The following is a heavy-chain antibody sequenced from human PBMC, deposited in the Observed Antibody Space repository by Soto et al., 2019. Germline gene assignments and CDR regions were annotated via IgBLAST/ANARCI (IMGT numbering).Heavy chain of an antibody. D-gene: IGHD3-10*01. CDR3: ARMYYSGSGEHNWFDP. CDR2: ISTSSIYT. CDR1: GFTFSDYY. J-gene: IGHJ5*02. Sequence: QVQLVESGGGLVKPGGSLRLSCAASGFTFSDYYMSWIRQAPGRGLEWISYISTSSIYTIYADSVKGRFTISRDNAKNSLYLHVNSLRAEDTAVYYCARMYYSGSGEHNWFDPWGQGTLVTVSS. V-gene: IGHV3-11*05.